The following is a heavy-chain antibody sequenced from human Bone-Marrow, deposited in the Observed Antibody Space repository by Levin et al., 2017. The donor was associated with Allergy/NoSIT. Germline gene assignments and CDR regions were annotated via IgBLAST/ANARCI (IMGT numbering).Heavy chain of an antibody. CDR2: TNWNGGSI. CDR3: AKDISPPGSSWYGYAFDI. J-gene: IGHJ3*02. Sequence: GGSLRLSCAASGFTFDDCGMHWVRQAPGKGLEWVSGTNWNGGSIGYADSVKGRFTISRDNAKNSLYLQMNSLRTEDTALYYCAKDISPPGSSWYGYAFDIWGQGTMVTVSS. D-gene: IGHD6-13*01. CDR1: GFTFDDCG. V-gene: IGHV3-9*01.